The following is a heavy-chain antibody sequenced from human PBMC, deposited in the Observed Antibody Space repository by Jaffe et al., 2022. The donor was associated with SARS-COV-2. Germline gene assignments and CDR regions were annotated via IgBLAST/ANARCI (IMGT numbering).Heavy chain of an antibody. D-gene: IGHD3-16*01. V-gene: IGHV3-48*02. CDR2: IGTTDNSI. J-gene: IGHJ4*02. CDR1: GFTFSTFG. Sequence: EVQLVESGGDLVEPGGSLRLSCAGSGFTFSTFGMNWVRQAPGKGLEWVSYIGTTDNSILYAASVRGRFTISRDNARNSLYLQMNSLRDEDTAVYYCARAHPRAYDYWGLGTLVTVSS. CDR3: ARAHPRAYDY.